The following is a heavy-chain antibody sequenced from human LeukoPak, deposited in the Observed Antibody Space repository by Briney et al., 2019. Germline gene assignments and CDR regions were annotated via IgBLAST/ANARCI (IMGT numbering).Heavy chain of an antibody. D-gene: IGHD3-16*01. CDR3: ARSVYPHYYVDY. V-gene: IGHV4-59*11. J-gene: IGHJ4*02. Sequence: SETLSLTCTVSGGSITSHYWNWIRQPPGKGLEWIGYINHNGYSNSNPSLKSRVTISRDTSKNQFSLKLNSVTAADTAVYYCARSVYPHYYVDYWGQATLVTVSP. CDR1: GGSITSHY. CDR2: INHNGYS.